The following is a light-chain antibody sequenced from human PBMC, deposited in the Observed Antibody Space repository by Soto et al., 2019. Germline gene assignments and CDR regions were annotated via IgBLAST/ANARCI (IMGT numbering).Light chain of an antibody. CDR3: QHYNSYSGT. Sequence: EIVMTQSPATLSVSPWERATLSCGASESVVRNLAWYQQKPGQGPRLLIFGASTRATGIPARFSGSGSGTDFTLTISSLESEDFAVYYCQHYNSYSGTFGQGTKVDIK. CDR1: ESVVRN. J-gene: IGKJ1*01. CDR2: GAS. V-gene: IGKV3-15*01.